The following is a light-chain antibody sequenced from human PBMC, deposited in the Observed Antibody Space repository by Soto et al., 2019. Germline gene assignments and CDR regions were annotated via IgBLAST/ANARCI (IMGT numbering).Light chain of an antibody. Sequence: EVMLTQSPGTLSLSPGERATLSCRASQSVSSNYLAWYQQKSGQAPRLLIYGASNRATGIPDRFSGSGSGTDCTLTIRRLEPEDFAVYYCQQYDTSPRTFGQGIKVEFK. J-gene: IGKJ1*01. CDR3: QQYDTSPRT. CDR2: GAS. V-gene: IGKV3-20*01. CDR1: QSVSSNY.